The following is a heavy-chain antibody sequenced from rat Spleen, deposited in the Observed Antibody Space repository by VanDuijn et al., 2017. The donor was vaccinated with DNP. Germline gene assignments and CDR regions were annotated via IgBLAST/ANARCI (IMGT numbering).Heavy chain of an antibody. CDR2: ITSSGGYT. V-gene: IGHV5-31*01. Sequence: EVQLVESGGDLVQPGRSLKLSCVASRFTFNNYWMTWIRQIPGKGLEWVASITSSGGYTYYPDSVKGRFTISRDNAKSILYLQMDSLRSEDTATFYCTTDFERGYWGQGVMVTVSS. J-gene: IGHJ2*01. D-gene: IGHD1-11*01. CDR1: RFTFNNYW. CDR3: TTDFERGY.